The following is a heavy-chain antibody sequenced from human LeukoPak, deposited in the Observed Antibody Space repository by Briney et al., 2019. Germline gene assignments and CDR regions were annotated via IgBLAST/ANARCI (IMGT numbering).Heavy chain of an antibody. CDR1: GGSISSYY. Sequence: PSETLSLTCTVSGGSISSYYWSWIRQPPGKGLEWIGYIYYSGSTNYNPSLKSRVTMSVDTSKNQFSLKLSSVTAADTAVYYCARDGVVRGVITGYFDYWGQGTLVTVSS. D-gene: IGHD3-10*01. J-gene: IGHJ4*02. V-gene: IGHV4-59*01. CDR3: ARDGVVRGVITGYFDY. CDR2: IYYSGST.